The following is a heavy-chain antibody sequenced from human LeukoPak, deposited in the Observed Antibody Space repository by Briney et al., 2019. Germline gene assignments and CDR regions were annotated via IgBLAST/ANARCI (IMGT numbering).Heavy chain of an antibody. CDR3: ARDWNCGGDCYST. CDR2: INPNSGGT. CDR1: VYTFTVYY. Sequence: ASVKVTCKASVYTFTVYYMHWVRQAPGQGLEWMGWINPNSGGTNYAQKFQGRVTMTTDTSISTAYMELSRLRSDDTAVYYCARDWNCGGDCYSTWGQGTLVTVSS. J-gene: IGHJ4*02. V-gene: IGHV1-2*02. D-gene: IGHD2-21*02.